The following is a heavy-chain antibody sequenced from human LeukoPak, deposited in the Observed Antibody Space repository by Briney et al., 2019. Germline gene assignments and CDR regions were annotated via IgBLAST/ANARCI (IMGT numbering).Heavy chain of an antibody. CDR2: IDYRGDYT. Sequence: GGSLRLSCGASGFTFSSYAMTWARRAPGKGLEWVSTIDYRGDYTYYADSVKDRFTISRDNSRDTVYLQMNNLRAEDTAVYYCVKRGSNYGPFDNWGQGTLVTVSS. CDR3: VKRGSNYGPFDN. D-gene: IGHD5-18*01. CDR1: GFTFSSYA. J-gene: IGHJ4*02. V-gene: IGHV3-23*01.